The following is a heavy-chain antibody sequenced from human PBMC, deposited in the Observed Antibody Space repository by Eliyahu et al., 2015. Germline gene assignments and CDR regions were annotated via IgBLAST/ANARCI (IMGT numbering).Heavy chain of an antibody. D-gene: IGHD4-17*01. J-gene: IGHJ4*02. CDR1: GFTVSNNF. CDR2: IYSGGST. CDR3: ARNPNDGDYV. Sequence: EVQLVESGGGLVQPGGSLRXSCAAYGFTVSNNFLSWVRQAPGKXLEWVSVIYSGGSTYYADSVKGRFTISRHNSKKTVYLQMDSLGAEDTAIYYCARNPNDGDYVRGQGTLVTVSS. V-gene: IGHV3-53*04.